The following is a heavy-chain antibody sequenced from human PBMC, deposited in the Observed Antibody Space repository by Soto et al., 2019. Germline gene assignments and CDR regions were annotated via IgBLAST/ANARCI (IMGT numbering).Heavy chain of an antibody. D-gene: IGHD3-22*01. CDR3: AGGDYYHSSGYYFYYYTMDV. CDR2: VYYGGST. CDR1: GGSISSSSYY. V-gene: IGHV4-39*01. J-gene: IGHJ6*02. Sequence: QLHLQESGPGLVKPSETLSLTCTVSGGSISSSSYYWGWIRQPPGKGLEWIGNVYYGGSTYYNPSLKSRVTMSVETSKSQFSLKLSSVTAADTAVYYCAGGDYYHSSGYYFYYYTMDVWGQRTTVTVSS.